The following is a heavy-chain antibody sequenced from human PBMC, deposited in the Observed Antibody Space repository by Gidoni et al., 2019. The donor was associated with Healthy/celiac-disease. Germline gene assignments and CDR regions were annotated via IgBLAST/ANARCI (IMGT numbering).Heavy chain of an antibody. CDR1: GFTFSSYA. J-gene: IGHJ3*02. CDR2: ISSNGGST. Sequence: SGFTFSSYAMHWVRQAPGKGLEYVSAISSNGGSTYYADSVKGRFTISRDNSKNTLYLQMSSLRAEDTAVYYCVKGVYCSGGSCFYDAFDIWGQGTMVTVSS. D-gene: IGHD2-15*01. CDR3: VKGVYCSGGSCFYDAFDI. V-gene: IGHV3-64D*06.